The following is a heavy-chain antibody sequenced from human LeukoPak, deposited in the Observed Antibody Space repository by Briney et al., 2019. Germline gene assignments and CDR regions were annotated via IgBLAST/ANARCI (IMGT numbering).Heavy chain of an antibody. J-gene: IGHJ4*02. CDR3: ARRGGGSSGGFYFDY. CDR1: VFSFTNYW. D-gene: IGHD2-15*01. Sequence: GESLKISCKASVFSFTNYWIAWVRQTPGQGLEWMGSIYPGDSDTRYNPSFQGQVTISADKSIKTAYLQWISLKASDTAIYYCARRGGGSSGGFYFDYWGQGSLVTVSS. CDR2: IYPGDSDT. V-gene: IGHV5-51*01.